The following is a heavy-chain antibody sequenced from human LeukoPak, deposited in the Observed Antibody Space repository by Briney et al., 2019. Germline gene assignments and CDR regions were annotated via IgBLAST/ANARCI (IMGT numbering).Heavy chain of an antibody. CDR3: ARDSADFWSGYYTAAFDI. CDR1: GFTFSSYW. V-gene: IGHV3-7*01. D-gene: IGHD3-3*01. CDR2: IKQDGSEK. J-gene: IGHJ3*02. Sequence: PGGSLRLSCAASGFTFSSYWMSWVRQAPGKGLEWVANIKQDGSEKYYVDSVKGRSTISRDNAKNSLYLQMNSLRAEDTAVYYCARDSADFWSGYYTAAFDIWGQGTMVTVSS.